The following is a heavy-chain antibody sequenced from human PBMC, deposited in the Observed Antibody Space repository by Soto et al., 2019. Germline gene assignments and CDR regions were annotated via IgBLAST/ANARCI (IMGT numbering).Heavy chain of an antibody. CDR2: LSSGLST. J-gene: IGHJ5*02. D-gene: IGHD3-10*01. CDR1: DGSISTRDYY. V-gene: IGHV4-39*07. CDR3: ARAHTTMVRGVIEQTSWFDP. Sequence: PSETLSLTCSVSDGSISTRDYYWGWIRQPPGKGLEWIASLSSGLSTYYSPSLKSRVTVREDTSKNQFSLKLSSVTAADTAVYYCARAHTTMVRGVIEQTSWFDPWGQGTLVTVSS.